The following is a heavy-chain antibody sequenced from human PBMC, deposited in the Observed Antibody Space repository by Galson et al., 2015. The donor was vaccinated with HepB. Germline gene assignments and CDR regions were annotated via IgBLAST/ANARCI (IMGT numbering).Heavy chain of an antibody. CDR2: VYYTGKT. CDR3: ARAKVRGNFILNYAMDV. J-gene: IGHJ6*02. V-gene: IGHV4-59*01. Sequence: ETLSLTCNISGGSINTYYWTWIRQPPGKRLEWMGNVYYTGKTTYNPSLNSRVTISIDTSRIQFSLNLSSVTTADTAVYYCARAKVRGNFILNYAMDVWGQGTTVIVSS. D-gene: IGHD3-10*01. CDR1: GGSINTYY.